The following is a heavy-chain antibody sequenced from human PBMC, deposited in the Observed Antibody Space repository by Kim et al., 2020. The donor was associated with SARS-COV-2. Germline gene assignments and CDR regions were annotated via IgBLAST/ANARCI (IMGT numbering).Heavy chain of an antibody. J-gene: IGHJ4*01. D-gene: IGHD3-10*01. V-gene: IGHV3-9*01. CDR1: GFTFGAYA. CDR2: ITWNGDSI. Sequence: GGSLRLSCAGSGFTFGAYAMHWVRQAPGKGLEWVSIITWNGDSIDYADSVRGRFTVSRDNANNSLYLQMNSLRVQDTAFYYCARAEAWSNASGTYFGTWG. CDR3: ARAEAWSNASGTYFGT.